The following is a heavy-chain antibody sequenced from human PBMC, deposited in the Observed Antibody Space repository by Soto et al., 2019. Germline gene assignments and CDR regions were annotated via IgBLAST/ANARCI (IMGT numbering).Heavy chain of an antibody. Sequence: GGSLGLSCAASGFTFSSYGMHWVRQAPGKGLEWVAVISYDGSNKYYADSVKGRFTISRDNSKNTLYLQMNSLRAEDTAVYYCATEYYYDSSGYYSIYYGMDVWGQGTTVTGSS. J-gene: IGHJ6*02. CDR2: ISYDGSNK. CDR3: ATEYYYDSSGYYSIYYGMDV. V-gene: IGHV3-30*03. D-gene: IGHD3-22*01. CDR1: GFTFSSYG.